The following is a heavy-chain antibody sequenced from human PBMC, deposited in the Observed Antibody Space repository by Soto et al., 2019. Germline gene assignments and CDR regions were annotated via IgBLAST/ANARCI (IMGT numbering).Heavy chain of an antibody. D-gene: IGHD1-1*01. Sequence: SCEVSGFTLTSYGMNWVRQAPDKGLEWVSTIGRGGDTYYADSVKGRFTISRDNSKNTLFLQMNSLRAEGTALYFCAKDGTTTGIHYYAMDVWGQGTTVTVSS. CDR1: GFTLTSYG. CDR2: IGRGGDT. J-gene: IGHJ6*02. V-gene: IGHV3-23*01. CDR3: AKDGTTTGIHYYAMDV.